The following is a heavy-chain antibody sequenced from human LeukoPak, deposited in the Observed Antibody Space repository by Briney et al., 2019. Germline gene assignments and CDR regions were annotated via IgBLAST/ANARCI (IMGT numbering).Heavy chain of an antibody. V-gene: IGHV4-34*01. CDR2: INHSGST. Sequence: SETLSLTCAVYGGSFSGYYWSWIRQPPGKGLEWIGEINHSGSTNYNPSLKSRVTISVDTSKNQFSLKLSSVTAADTAVYYCARHHSSSWSSYGFDPWGQGTLVTVSS. J-gene: IGHJ5*02. CDR3: ARHHSSSWSSYGFDP. D-gene: IGHD6-13*01. CDR1: GGSFSGYY.